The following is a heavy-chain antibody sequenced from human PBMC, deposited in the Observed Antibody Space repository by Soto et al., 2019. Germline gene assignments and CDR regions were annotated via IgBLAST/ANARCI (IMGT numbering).Heavy chain of an antibody. CDR2: INHSGST. V-gene: IGHV4-34*01. CDR1: GGSFSGYY. D-gene: IGHD5-18*01. J-gene: IGHJ5*02. Sequence: KTSETLSLTCAVYGGSFSGYYWSWIRQPPGKGLEWIGEINHSGSTNYNPSLKSRVTISVDTSKNQFSLKLSSVTAADTAVYYCARGLSDTAMPRGNWFDPWGQGTLVTVSS. CDR3: ARGLSDTAMPRGNWFDP.